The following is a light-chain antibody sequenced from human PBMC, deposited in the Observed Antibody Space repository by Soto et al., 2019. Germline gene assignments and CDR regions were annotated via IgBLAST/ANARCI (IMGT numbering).Light chain of an antibody. J-gene: IGKJ5*01. V-gene: IGKV1-39*01. CDR3: QQTYNTPVT. CDR2: DAS. CDR1: QSISNF. Sequence: DIPMTQSPSSLSASVGDRVTITCRASQSISNFLNWYQQKPGKAPKLLIYDASSLQSGVPSRFSGSGSGTDFTLTISSLQPEDFATYYCQQTYNTPVTFGQGTRLEIK.